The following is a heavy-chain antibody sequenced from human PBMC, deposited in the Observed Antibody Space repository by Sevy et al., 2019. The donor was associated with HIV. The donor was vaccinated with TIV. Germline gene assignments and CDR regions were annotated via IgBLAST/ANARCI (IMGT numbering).Heavy chain of an antibody. CDR1: GFTFSNYW. CDR2: INQDGSEK. J-gene: IGHJ4*02. V-gene: IGHV3-7*01. Sequence: GESLKISCAASGFTFSNYWMSWVRQAPGKGLECVANINQDGSEKYYLDSVKGRFIVSRDNAKNSLYLQMNSLRAEDSAVYYCAREQITGSKPYYFDSWGQGTLVTVSS. CDR3: AREQITGSKPYYFDS. D-gene: IGHD1-7*01.